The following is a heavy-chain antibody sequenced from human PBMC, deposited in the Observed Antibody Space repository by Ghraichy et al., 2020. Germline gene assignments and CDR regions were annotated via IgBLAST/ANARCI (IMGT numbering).Heavy chain of an antibody. CDR3: AKWLRSGFYIVDY. V-gene: IGHV3-23*03. CDR2: IQSNYVT. J-gene: IGHJ4*02. CDR1: GFTFRNNA. D-gene: IGHD3-3*01. Sequence: GGSLRLSCAAAGFTFRNNAMSWVRQTPGKGLEWVSLIQSNYVTFYGDSVRGRFTISRDNSKETLYLQMDTLRVEDTAIYYCAKWLRSGFYIVDYWGQGTLVTVSS.